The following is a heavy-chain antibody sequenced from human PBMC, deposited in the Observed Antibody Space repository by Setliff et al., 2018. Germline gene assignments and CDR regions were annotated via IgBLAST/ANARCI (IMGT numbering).Heavy chain of an antibody. CDR1: GFTFTSYS. J-gene: IGHJ4*02. Sequence: LRLSCGASGFTFTSYSLTWVRQAPGKGLEWVPSISSSSSYIYYADSVKGRFTISRDNAKNSLYLQMNSLRAEDTALYYCAREGDSGWYGGGIDYWGQGILVTVSS. CDR3: AREGDSGWYGGGIDY. V-gene: IGHV3-21*04. D-gene: IGHD6-19*01. CDR2: ISSSSSYI.